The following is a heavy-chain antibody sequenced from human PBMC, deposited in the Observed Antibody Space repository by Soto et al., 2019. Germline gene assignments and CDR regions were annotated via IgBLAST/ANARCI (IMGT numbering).Heavy chain of an antibody. D-gene: IGHD6-6*01. CDR3: GTSSRKDYHFAMDV. Sequence: LRLSCAASGFSVSSSDMSWVRQVPGEGLEWVSVIYSGGSTHDADYVKGRFSVSRDTSKNTVDLQMNSLRVDDTAVYYCGTSSRKDYHFAMDVWGQGTAVTVSS. CDR2: IYSGGST. J-gene: IGHJ6*02. CDR1: GFSVSSSD. V-gene: IGHV3-53*01.